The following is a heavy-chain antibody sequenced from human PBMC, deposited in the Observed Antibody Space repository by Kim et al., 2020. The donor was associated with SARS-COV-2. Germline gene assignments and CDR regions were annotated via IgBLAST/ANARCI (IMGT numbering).Heavy chain of an antibody. V-gene: IGHV1-8*01. J-gene: IGHJ4*02. D-gene: IGHD3-9*01. CDR2: MNPNIGNA. Sequence: ASVKVSSKASGYTFTSYDLNWVRQATGQGLEWMGWMNPNIGNAGYAQKFQGRVTMTMDPSITTAYMELSSLRSEDTAVYYCARGVRTISNYDYWGQGTLVTVSS. CDR1: GYTFTSYD. CDR3: ARGVRTISNYDY.